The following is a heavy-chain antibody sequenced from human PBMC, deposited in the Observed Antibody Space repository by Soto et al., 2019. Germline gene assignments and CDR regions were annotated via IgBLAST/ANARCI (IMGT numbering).Heavy chain of an antibody. V-gene: IGHV4-4*02. J-gene: IGHJ4*02. Sequence: SETLCLTCAVSSGSISSSNWWSWVRQPPGKGLEWIGEIYHSGSTNYNPSLKSRVTISVDKSKNQFSLKLSSVTAADTAVYYCAREKDSSPFAYWGQGTLVTVSS. CDR3: AREKDSSPFAY. CDR1: SGSISSSNW. CDR2: IYHSGST. D-gene: IGHD6-13*01.